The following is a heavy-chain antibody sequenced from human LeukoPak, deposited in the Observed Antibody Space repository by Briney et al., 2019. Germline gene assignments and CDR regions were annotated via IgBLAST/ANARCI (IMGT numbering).Heavy chain of an antibody. CDR2: INHSGST. Sequence: SETLSLTCAVYGGSFSGYYWSWIRQPPGKGLEWIGEINHSGSTNYNPSLKSRVTISVDTSKNQFSLKLSSVTAADTAVYYCARKYSSSWYNWFDPWGQGTLVTVSS. CDR3: ARKYSSSWYNWFDP. J-gene: IGHJ5*02. V-gene: IGHV4-34*01. D-gene: IGHD6-13*01. CDR1: GGSFSGYY.